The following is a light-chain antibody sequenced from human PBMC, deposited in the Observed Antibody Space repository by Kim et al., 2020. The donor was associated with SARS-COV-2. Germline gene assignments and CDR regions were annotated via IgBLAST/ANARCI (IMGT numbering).Light chain of an antibody. V-gene: IGKV3-20*01. CDR1: ESIRNNY. Sequence: PPGERATLSCRASESIRNNYIAWYQQKRGQAPRVLIYGASTRAIGIPDRFSGSGSGTDFTLTVSRLEPEDSAVYYCHQYVYSPWTFGQGTKVDIK. CDR2: GAS. J-gene: IGKJ1*01. CDR3: HQYVYSPWT.